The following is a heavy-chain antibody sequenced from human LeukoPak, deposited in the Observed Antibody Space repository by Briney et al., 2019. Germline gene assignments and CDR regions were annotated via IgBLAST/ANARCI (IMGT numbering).Heavy chain of an antibody. Sequence: KTGGSLRLSCAASGFTFSSYGMHWVRQAPGQGLEWMGWFNAGNGNTKYSQKLQGRVTITGDISASTAYMELSSLRSEDTAIYYCARVVATGYYYYFDSWGQGTLVTVSS. CDR2: FNAGNGNT. D-gene: IGHD3-22*01. CDR3: ARVVATGYYYYFDS. CDR1: GFTFSSYG. V-gene: IGHV1-3*01. J-gene: IGHJ4*02.